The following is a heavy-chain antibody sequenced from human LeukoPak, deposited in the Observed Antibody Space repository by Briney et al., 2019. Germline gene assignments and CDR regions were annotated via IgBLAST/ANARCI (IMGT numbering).Heavy chain of an antibody. J-gene: IGHJ4*02. CDR3: ARLGGTLREDF. CDR2: INPSGGST. D-gene: IGHD3-10*01. CDR1: GYTFISYY. Sequence: ASVKISCNASGYTFISYYMHWVRQAPGQGLEWMGMINPSGGSTKNAQKFQDRVTMTRDTSTSTVYMELSSLRSEDTALYYCARLGGTLREDFWGQGTLVTVSS. V-gene: IGHV1-46*01.